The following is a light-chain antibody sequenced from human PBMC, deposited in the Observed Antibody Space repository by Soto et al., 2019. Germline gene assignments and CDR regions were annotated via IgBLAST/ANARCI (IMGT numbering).Light chain of an antibody. CDR1: QSVSSSY. CDR3: HQRQSWPRT. Sequence: EIMLTQSPGTLSLSPGERATLSCRASQSVSSSYLAWYQQKPGQAPRILIYQTSIRAAGIPARFSASGTGTDFTLTISDVQPEDFAVYYCHQRQSWPRTFGQGTKV. J-gene: IGKJ1*01. CDR2: QTS. V-gene: IGKV3D-20*02.